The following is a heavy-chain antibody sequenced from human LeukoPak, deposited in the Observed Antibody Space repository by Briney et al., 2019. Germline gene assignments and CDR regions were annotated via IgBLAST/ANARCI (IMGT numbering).Heavy chain of an antibody. CDR3: AKGLGYCSSTSCYTGFDAFDI. CDR1: GYTFSSYA. V-gene: IGHV3-23*01. Sequence: GGSFRLACAASGYTFSSYAMSWVRQAPGKGLEWVSAISGSGGSTYYADSVKGRFTISRDNSKNTLYLQMNSLRAEDTAVYYCAKGLGYCSSTSCYTGFDAFDIWGQGTMVTVSS. D-gene: IGHD2-2*02. CDR2: ISGSGGST. J-gene: IGHJ3*02.